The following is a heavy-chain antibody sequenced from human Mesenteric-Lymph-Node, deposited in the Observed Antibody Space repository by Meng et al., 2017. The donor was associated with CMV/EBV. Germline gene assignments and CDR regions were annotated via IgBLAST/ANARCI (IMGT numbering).Heavy chain of an antibody. CDR3: ARDLLNSYSSSGDAFDI. V-gene: IGHV4-59*01. CDR2: IYYSGST. D-gene: IGHD6-6*01. Sequence: ESLKISCTVSGGSISSYYWSWIRQPPGKGLEWIGYIYYSGSTNYNPSLKSRVTISVDTSKNQFSLKLSSVTAADTAVYYCARDLLNSYSSSGDAFDIWGQGTTVTVSS. CDR1: GGSISSYY. J-gene: IGHJ3*02.